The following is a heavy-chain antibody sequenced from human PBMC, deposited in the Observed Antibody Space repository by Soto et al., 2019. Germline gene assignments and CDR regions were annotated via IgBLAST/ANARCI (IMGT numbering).Heavy chain of an antibody. V-gene: IGHV4-59*12. CDR2: IYYSGST. CDR1: GGSISSYY. Sequence: SETLSLTCTVSGGSISSYYWSWIRQPPGKGLGWIGYIYYSGSTNYNPSLKSRVTISVDTSKNQFSLKLSSVTAADTAVYYCARDLPNMPGEALWGQGTLVTVSS. CDR3: ARDLPNMPGEAL. J-gene: IGHJ4*02. D-gene: IGHD3-16*01.